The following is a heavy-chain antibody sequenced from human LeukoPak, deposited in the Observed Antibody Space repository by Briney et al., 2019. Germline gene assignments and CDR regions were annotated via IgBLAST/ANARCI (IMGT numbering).Heavy chain of an antibody. CDR3: AKNYESGRGVPYGMDV. J-gene: IGHJ6*02. V-gene: IGHV3-23*01. D-gene: IGHD3-10*01. CDR2: ISGDGGGT. Sequence: GGSLRLSCAASGFTFSKWAITWVRQAPGMGLEWVSSISGDGGGTYYADSVKGRFTISRDNSKNTLYLQMSSLRGEDTAVYYCAKNYESGRGVPYGMDVWGQGTTVTVSS. CDR1: GFTFSKWA.